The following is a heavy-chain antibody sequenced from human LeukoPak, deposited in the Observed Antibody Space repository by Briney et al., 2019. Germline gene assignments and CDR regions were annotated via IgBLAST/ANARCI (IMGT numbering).Heavy chain of an antibody. D-gene: IGHD3-22*01. J-gene: IGHJ4*02. Sequence: SETLSLTCTVSGDSISGYYWSWIRQPAGKGLEWIGRIYTSGSINYNPPLKSRVTISVDKSKNQFSLNLNSVTAADTAVYYCARYGSSAYYGGFFDYWGQGTLVTVSS. CDR1: GDSISGYY. CDR3: ARYGSSAYYGGFFDY. CDR2: IYTSGSI. V-gene: IGHV4-4*07.